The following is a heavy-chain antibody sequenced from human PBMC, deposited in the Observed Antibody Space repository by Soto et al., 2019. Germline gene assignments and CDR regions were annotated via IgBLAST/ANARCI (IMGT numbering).Heavy chain of an antibody. D-gene: IGHD3-10*01. CDR1: WGSFSGYY. Sequence: PSEPLSLTCAVDWGSFSGYYWSWIRQPPGKGLEWIGEINHSGSTNYNPSLKSRVTISVDTSKNQFSLKLSSVTAADTAVYYCARGELWFGEFHYYYYYSMDVWGKGTTVTVSS. V-gene: IGHV4-34*01. CDR3: ARGELWFGEFHYYYYYSMDV. J-gene: IGHJ6*03. CDR2: INHSGST.